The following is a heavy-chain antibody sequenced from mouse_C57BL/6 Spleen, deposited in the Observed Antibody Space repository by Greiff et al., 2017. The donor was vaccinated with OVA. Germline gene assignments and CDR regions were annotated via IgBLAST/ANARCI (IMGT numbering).Heavy chain of an antibody. J-gene: IGHJ3*01. CDR1: GYSITSGYY. Sequence: DVQLVESGPGLVKPSQSLSLTCSVTGYSITSGYYWNWIRQFPGNKLEWMGYISYDGSNNYNPSLKNRISITRDTSKNQFFLKLNSVTTEDTATYYCASSEAYWGQGTLVTVSA. CDR3: ASSEAY. CDR2: ISYDGSN. D-gene: IGHD3-2*02. V-gene: IGHV3-6*01.